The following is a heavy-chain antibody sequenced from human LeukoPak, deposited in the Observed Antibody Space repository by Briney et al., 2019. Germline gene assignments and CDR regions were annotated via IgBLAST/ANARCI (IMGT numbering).Heavy chain of an antibody. D-gene: IGHD1-26*01. CDR2: IWYDGSNK. V-gene: IGHV3-33*01. Sequence: PGGSLRLSCAASGFTFSSYGMHWVRQAPGKGLEWVAVIWYDGSNKYYADSVKGRFTISRDNSKNTLYLQMNSLRAEDTAVYYCARGSGSYYPRSDYWGQGTLVTVPS. CDR1: GFTFSSYG. J-gene: IGHJ4*02. CDR3: ARGSGSYYPRSDY.